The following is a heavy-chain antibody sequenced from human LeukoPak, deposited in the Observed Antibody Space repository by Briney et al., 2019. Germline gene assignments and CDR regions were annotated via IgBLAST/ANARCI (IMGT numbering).Heavy chain of an antibody. V-gene: IGHV1-69*13. D-gene: IGHD3-16*01. CDR2: IIRIFGTA. Sequence: ASVKVSCKASGGTFSSYAINWVRQAPGQGLEWMGGIIRIFGTANYAQKFQGRVTITADESTSTAYMELSSLRSEDTAVYYCARDLGDDAFDIWGQGTMVTVSS. CDR1: GGTFSSYA. J-gene: IGHJ3*02. CDR3: ARDLGDDAFDI.